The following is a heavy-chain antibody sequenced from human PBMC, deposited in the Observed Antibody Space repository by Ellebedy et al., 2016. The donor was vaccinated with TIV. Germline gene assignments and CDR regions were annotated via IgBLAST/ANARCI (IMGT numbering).Heavy chain of an antibody. D-gene: IGHD3-22*01. CDR3: ARGSRGYHFDY. Sequence: SETLSLTXAVSGGSISSSNWWSWVRQPPGKGLEWIGEIYHSGSTNYNPSLKSRVTISVDTSKNQFSLKLSSVTAADTAVYYCARGSRGYHFDYWGQGTLVTVSS. J-gene: IGHJ4*02. V-gene: IGHV4-4*02. CDR2: IYHSGST. CDR1: GGSISSSNW.